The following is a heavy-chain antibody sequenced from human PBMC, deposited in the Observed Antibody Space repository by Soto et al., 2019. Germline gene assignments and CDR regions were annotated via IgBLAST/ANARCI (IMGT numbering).Heavy chain of an antibody. J-gene: IGHJ5*02. V-gene: IGHV1-18*01. CDR2: ISAYNGNT. CDR1: GYTFTSYG. CDR3: TTVHYDFWNAHYMTNNWFDP. Sequence: GASVKVSCKASGYTFTSYGISWVRQAPGQGLQWMGWISAYNGNTNYAQKLQGRVTMTTDTSTSTAYMELRSLRSDDTAVYYCTTVHYDFWNAHYMTNNWFDPWGQGTLVTVSS. D-gene: IGHD3-3*01.